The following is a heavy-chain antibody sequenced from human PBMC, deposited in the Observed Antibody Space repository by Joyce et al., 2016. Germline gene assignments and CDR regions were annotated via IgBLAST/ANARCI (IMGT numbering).Heavy chain of an antibody. CDR3: ARLWGAYFFDY. CDR2: VSHDESNK. Sequence: QVQLEESGGGVVQPGESLRLSCAASGFAFTSFQMHWVRQAPGKGLEWVAVVSHDESNKYFTDSVQGPFAISRDNSKNTVYLQMNSLRVEDTAVYYCARLWGAYFFDYWGQGTLVTVSS. CDR1: GFAFTSFQ. V-gene: IGHV3-30*09. J-gene: IGHJ4*02. D-gene: IGHD3-16*01.